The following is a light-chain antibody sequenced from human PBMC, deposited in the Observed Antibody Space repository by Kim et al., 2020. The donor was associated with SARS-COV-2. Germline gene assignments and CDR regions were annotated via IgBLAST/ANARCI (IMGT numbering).Light chain of an antibody. CDR3: QNYNSAPRT. V-gene: IGKV1-27*01. CDR2: AAS. CDR1: QGISNY. J-gene: IGKJ1*01. Sequence: ASVGDRVTITCRASQGISNYLAWYQQKPGKVPQLLIYAASALQSGVPSRFSGSGSGTDFTLTISGLQPEDVGTYYCQNYNSAPRTFGQGTKVDIK.